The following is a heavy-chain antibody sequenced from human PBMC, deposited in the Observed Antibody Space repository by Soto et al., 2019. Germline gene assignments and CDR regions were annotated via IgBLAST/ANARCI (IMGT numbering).Heavy chain of an antibody. CDR2: INAGNGNT. J-gene: IGHJ4*02. D-gene: IGHD3-22*01. V-gene: IGHV1-3*05. CDR1: GYTFTSYD. Sequence: QVQLVQSGAEEKKPGASVKVYCKASGYTFTSYDMHWVRQAPGQRLEWMGWINAGNGNTKYSQKFQGRVTITRDTSASTAYMELSSLRSEDTAVYYCARGSGYYYWDDYWGQGTLVTVSS. CDR3: ARGSGYYYWDDY.